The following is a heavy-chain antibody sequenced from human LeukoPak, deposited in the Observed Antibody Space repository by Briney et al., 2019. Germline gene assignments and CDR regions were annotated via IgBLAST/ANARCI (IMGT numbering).Heavy chain of an antibody. J-gene: IGHJ5*02. V-gene: IGHV3-11*01. CDR2: ISSSGRTI. Sequence: GGSLRLSCAASGFTFSDYYMSWIRQAPGKGLEWVSYISSSGRTIHYADSVKGRFTISRDNAKNSLYLQMNSLRAEDTAVYYCARVGRDSMVRGAFDPWGQGTLVTVSS. D-gene: IGHD3-10*01. CDR3: ARVGRDSMVRGAFDP. CDR1: GFTFSDYY.